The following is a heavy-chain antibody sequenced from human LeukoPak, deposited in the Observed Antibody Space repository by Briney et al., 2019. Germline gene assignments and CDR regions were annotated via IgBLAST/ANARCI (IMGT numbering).Heavy chain of an antibody. V-gene: IGHV4-31*03. Sequence: SQTLSLTCTVSGGSISSGGYYWSWIRQHPGKGLEWIGYIYYSGSTYYNPSLKRRVTISVDTSKNQFSLKLSSVTAADTAVYYCAARFGGEEVAFDIWGQGTMVTVSS. D-gene: IGHD2-21*01. CDR3: AARFGGEEVAFDI. CDR2: IYYSGST. J-gene: IGHJ3*02. CDR1: GGSISSGGYY.